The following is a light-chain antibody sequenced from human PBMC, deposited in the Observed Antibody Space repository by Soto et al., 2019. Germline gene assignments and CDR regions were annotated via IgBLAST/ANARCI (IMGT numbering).Light chain of an antibody. V-gene: IGKV2-30*01. CDR1: QSLENRDGNTF. CDR3: MQGTQRPCM. CDR2: KVC. Sequence: DVVMTQSPLSLPVTLGQPASISCRASQSLENRDGNTFLNWFQQRPGQSPRRLYYKVCHRDSGVPHGFGGIGSGADFTLKMSRVESEDVLVYYCMQGTQRPCMFGRGTKVEI. J-gene: IGKJ1*01.